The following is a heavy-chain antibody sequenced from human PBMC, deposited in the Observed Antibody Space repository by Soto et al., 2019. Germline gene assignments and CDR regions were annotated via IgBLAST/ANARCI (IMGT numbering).Heavy chain of an antibody. Sequence: GMTLRLSCAASGFTFSSYAMNWVRHAPGKGLEWVSAISGSAATTHFADSVKGRFTISRDNSKNTLYLQMNSLRAEDTAVYYCARVRSYCDSSGSDPPPDWAQGTLVTGSS. CDR3: ARVRSYCDSSGSDPPPD. D-gene: IGHD3-22*01. J-gene: IGHJ4*01. CDR2: ISGSAATT. V-gene: IGHV3-23*01. CDR1: GFTFSSYA.